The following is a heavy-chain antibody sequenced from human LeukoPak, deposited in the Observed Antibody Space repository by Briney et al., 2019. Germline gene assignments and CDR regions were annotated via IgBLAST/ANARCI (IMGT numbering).Heavy chain of an antibody. V-gene: IGHV3-33*01. CDR2: IWYDGSDK. CDR1: GFTFSSYG. J-gene: IGHJ4*02. D-gene: IGHD2-2*01. Sequence: PGGSLRLSCAASGFTFSSYGMHWVRQAPGKGLEWVAVIWYDGSDKYYADSVKGRFTISRDNSKNTLYLQMNSLRAEDTAVYYCARSRYCSSTSCYGGDYWGQGTLVTVSS. CDR3: ARSRYCSSTSCYGGDY.